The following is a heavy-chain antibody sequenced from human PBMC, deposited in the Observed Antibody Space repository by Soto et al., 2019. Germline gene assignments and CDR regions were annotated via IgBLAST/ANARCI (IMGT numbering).Heavy chain of an antibody. J-gene: IGHJ5*02. Sequence: PSETLSLTCTVSGGSISSGDYYWSWIRQHPGKGLEWIGYIYYSGSTYYNPSLKSRVTISVDTSKNQFSLKLSSVTAADTAVYYCARDRGSGKRWFDPWGQGTLVTVSS. CDR3: ARDRGSGKRWFDP. V-gene: IGHV4-31*03. CDR2: IYYSGST. D-gene: IGHD3-10*01. CDR1: GGSISSGDYY.